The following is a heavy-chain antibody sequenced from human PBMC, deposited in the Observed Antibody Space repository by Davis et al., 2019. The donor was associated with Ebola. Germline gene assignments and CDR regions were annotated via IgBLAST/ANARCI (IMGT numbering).Heavy chain of an antibody. D-gene: IGHD3-10*01. J-gene: IGHJ4*02. Sequence: GGSLRLSCAASGFIFSNYWMSWVRQAPGMGLEWVSVIYSGGSTYYADSVKGRFTISRDNSKNTLYLQMDSLRAEDTAVYYCAKPARGGWGQGTLVTVSS. CDR2: IYSGGST. CDR3: AKPARGG. V-gene: IGHV3-23*03. CDR1: GFIFSNYW.